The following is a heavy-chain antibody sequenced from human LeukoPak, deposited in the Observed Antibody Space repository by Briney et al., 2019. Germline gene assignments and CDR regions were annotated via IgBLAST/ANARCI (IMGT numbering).Heavy chain of an antibody. V-gene: IGHV3-21*01. J-gene: IGHJ6*02. CDR2: ISSSSSYI. CDR3: ARDQNLRPSTLTNYGMDV. Sequence: GGSLRLSCAASGFTFSSYSMNWVRQAPGKGLEWVSYISSSSSYIHYADSVKGRFTISRDNAKNSLYLQMNSLRAEDTAVYYCARDQNLRPSTLTNYGMDVWGQGTTVTVPS. CDR1: GFTFSSYS. D-gene: IGHD4-11*01.